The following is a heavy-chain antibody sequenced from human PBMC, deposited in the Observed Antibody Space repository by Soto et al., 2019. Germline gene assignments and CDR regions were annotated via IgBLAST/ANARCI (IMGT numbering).Heavy chain of an antibody. V-gene: IGHV3-73*01. CDR1: GFTFSGSA. CDR2: IRSKANSYAT. CDR3: TRHRKGRYSSSSEYDY. D-gene: IGHD6-6*01. J-gene: IGHJ4*01. Sequence: GGSLRLSCAASGFTFSGSAMHWVRQASGKGLEWVGRIRSKANSYATAYAASVKGRFTISRDDSKNTAYLQMNSLKTEDTAVYYCTRHRKGRYSSSSEYDYWGQGTLVTVSS.